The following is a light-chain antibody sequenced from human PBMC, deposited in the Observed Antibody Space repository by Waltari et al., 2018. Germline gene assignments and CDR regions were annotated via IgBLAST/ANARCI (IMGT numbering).Light chain of an antibody. CDR1: ALPKES. CDR3: QSGDYSRSYVV. J-gene: IGLJ3*02. V-gene: IGLV3-25*03. Sequence: SYELTQPPSVSVSPGQTARITCSGDALPKESAYWYLQKPGQAPVLVLYKDTERATGIHERFAGSSSGTTVTLIISGVQAEDEADYYCQSGDYSRSYVVLGGGTKLTVL. CDR2: KDT.